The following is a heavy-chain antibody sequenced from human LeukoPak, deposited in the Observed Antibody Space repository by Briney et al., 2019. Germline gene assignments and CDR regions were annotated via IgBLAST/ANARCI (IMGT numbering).Heavy chain of an antibody. CDR2: IIPIFGTA. V-gene: IGHV1-69*05. J-gene: IGHJ4*02. CDR3: ARDGGYYDSSGYYDY. D-gene: IGHD3-22*01. Sequence: SVKVSCKASGGIFSSYAISWVRQAPGQGLEWMGGIIPIFGTANYAQKFQGRVTITTDESTSTAYMELSSLRSEDTAVYYCARDGGYYDSSGYYDYWGQGTLVTVSS. CDR1: GGIFSSYA.